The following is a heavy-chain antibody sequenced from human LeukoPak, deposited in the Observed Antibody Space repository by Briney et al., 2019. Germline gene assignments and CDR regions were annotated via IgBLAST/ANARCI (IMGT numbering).Heavy chain of an antibody. J-gene: IGHJ4*02. Sequence: GASVKVSCKASGYTFTNYYMHWVRQAPGQGLEWMGIIDPSGGSTTYAQKFQGRVTMTRETSTSTVYMQLSSLRSVDPAVYYCTKGGGSSSWYDYWGQGTLVTVSS. D-gene: IGHD6-13*01. CDR2: IDPSGGST. V-gene: IGHV1-46*03. CDR1: GYTFTNYY. CDR3: TKGGGSSSWYDY.